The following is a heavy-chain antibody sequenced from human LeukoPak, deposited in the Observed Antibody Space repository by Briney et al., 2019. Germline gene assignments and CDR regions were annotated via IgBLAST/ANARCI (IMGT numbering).Heavy chain of an antibody. CDR1: GFTSSSYA. V-gene: IGHV3-30*04. CDR3: ARVDVGATSPFDY. J-gene: IGHJ4*02. D-gene: IGHD1-26*01. CDR2: ISHDGSNK. Sequence: SGGSLRLSCAASGFTSSSYAMHWVRQAPGKGLEWVAVISHDGSNKYYADSVKGRFTISRDNSKNTLYLQMNSLRAEDTAVYYCARVDVGATSPFDYWGQGTLVTVSS.